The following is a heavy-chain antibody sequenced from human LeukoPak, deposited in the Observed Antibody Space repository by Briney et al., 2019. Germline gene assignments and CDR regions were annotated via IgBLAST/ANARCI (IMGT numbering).Heavy chain of an antibody. D-gene: IGHD3-16*01. V-gene: IGHV3-23*01. Sequence: GGSLRLSCAASGFTFSSYAMSWVRQAPGKGLEWGSAISGRGGSTYYADSVKGRFTISRDNSKNTLYLQMNSLRAEDTAVYYCAKEKIGDRVPHFDYWGQGTLVTVSS. CDR1: GFTFSSYA. CDR3: AKEKIGDRVPHFDY. J-gene: IGHJ4*02. CDR2: ISGRGGST.